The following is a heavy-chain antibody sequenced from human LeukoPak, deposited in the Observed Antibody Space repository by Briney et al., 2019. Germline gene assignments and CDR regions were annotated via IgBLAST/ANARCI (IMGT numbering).Heavy chain of an antibody. Sequence: ASVTVSCTASGYTFTVYYMHWVRQAPGQGLEWLGWINPNSGDTNYAQKFQGRVTMTRDTSISTAYMELSRLRSNDTALYYCARDLVHAFDIWGQGTMVTVSS. CDR1: GYTFTVYY. CDR3: ARDLVHAFDI. J-gene: IGHJ3*02. V-gene: IGHV1-2*02. D-gene: IGHD2-21*01. CDR2: INPNSGDT.